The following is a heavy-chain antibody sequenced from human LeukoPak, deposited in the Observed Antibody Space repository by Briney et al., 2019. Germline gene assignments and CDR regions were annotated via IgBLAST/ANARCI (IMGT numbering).Heavy chain of an antibody. D-gene: IGHD3-9*01. CDR1: GRRISNLY. V-gene: IGHV4-59*13. J-gene: IGHJ6*04. CDR3: ARGLTNYDILTGYYPNYYYGMDV. CDR2: FYCSGST. Sequence: ETQSLTCTVWGRRISNLYWSWIRQPREEGLEWIRYFYCSGSTNYNPSLKSRVNISVDTSMNQFSLKLSSVTDADTAVYYCARGLTNYDILTGYYPNYYYGMDVWGKGNTVIVSS.